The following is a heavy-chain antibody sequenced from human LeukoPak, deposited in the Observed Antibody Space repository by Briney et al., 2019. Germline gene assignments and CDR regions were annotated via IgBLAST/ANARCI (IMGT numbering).Heavy chain of an antibody. Sequence: GESLKISCKGSGYSFTSYWIGWVRQMPGKGLGWMGIIYPGDSDTRYSPSFQGQVTISADKSISTAYLQWSSLKASDTAMYYCARIAGYSSSWFTPSPLDYWGQGTLVTVSS. D-gene: IGHD6-13*01. CDR3: ARIAGYSSSWFTPSPLDY. J-gene: IGHJ4*02. V-gene: IGHV5-51*01. CDR2: IYPGDSDT. CDR1: GYSFTSYW.